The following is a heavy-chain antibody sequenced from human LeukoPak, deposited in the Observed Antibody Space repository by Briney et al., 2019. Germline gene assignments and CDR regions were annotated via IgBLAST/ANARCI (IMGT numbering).Heavy chain of an antibody. D-gene: IGHD3-22*01. Sequence: GGSLRLSCAASGFTFSSYWMSWVRQAPGKGLEWVANIKQDGSEKYYVDSVKGRSTISRDNAKNSLYLQMNSLRAEDTAVYYCARDYYDSSGYYIFDYWGQGTLVTVSS. J-gene: IGHJ4*02. CDR2: IKQDGSEK. V-gene: IGHV3-7*01. CDR1: GFTFSSYW. CDR3: ARDYYDSSGYYIFDY.